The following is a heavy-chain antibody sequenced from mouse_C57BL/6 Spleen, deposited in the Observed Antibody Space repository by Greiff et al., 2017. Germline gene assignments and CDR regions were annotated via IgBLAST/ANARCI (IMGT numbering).Heavy chain of an antibody. V-gene: IGHV1-52*01. CDR1: GYTFTSYW. J-gene: IGHJ2*01. CDR3: ARYGYDALVDY. CDR2: IDPSDSET. Sequence: QVQLQQPGAELVRPGSSVKLSCKASGYTFTSYWMHWVKQRPIQGLEWIGNIDPSDSETHYNQKFKDKATLTVDKSSSTAYMQLSSLTSEDSAVYYCARYGYDALVDYWGQGTTLTVSS. D-gene: IGHD2-2*01.